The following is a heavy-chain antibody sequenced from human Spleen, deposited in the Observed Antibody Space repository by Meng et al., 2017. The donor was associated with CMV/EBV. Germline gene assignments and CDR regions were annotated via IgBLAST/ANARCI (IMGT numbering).Heavy chain of an antibody. D-gene: IGHD3-16*01. Sequence: SETLSLTCTVSGYSISSGYYWGWIRQPPGKGLEWIGSIYHSGSTYYNPSLKSRVTISVDTSKNQFSLKLSSVTAADTAVYYCASRSRAGLRLGYYFDYWGQGTLVTVSS. CDR2: IYHSGST. V-gene: IGHV4-38-2*02. CDR1: GYSISSGYY. J-gene: IGHJ4*02. CDR3: ASRSRAGLRLGYYFDY.